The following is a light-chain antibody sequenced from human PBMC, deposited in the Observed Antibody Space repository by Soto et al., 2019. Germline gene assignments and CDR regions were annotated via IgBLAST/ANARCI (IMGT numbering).Light chain of an antibody. CDR1: QSVLYSPNNKDF. CDR3: QQYYTAPFT. Sequence: DIVMTQSPDSLAVSLGELATINCKSSQSVLYSPNNKDFLAWYQQKPGQPPKLLIYWASTRESGVPDRFSGSGSGTDFTLAISSLQAEDVALYYCQQYYTAPFTFGPGNKVDIK. CDR2: WAS. J-gene: IGKJ3*01. V-gene: IGKV4-1*01.